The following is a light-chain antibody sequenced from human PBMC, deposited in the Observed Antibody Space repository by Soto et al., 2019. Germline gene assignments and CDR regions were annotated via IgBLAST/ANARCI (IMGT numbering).Light chain of an antibody. CDR2: AAS. Sequence: DIQMTQSPSSLSASVEDRVIITCRSSQSISNHLKWYQQKPGKAPKLLIFAASSLQSGVPSRFSGSRSGPDFTLTISSLQPEDSATYYCQQTNRTPWTFGQGTKVDIK. CDR3: QQTNRTPWT. CDR1: QSISNH. V-gene: IGKV1-39*01. J-gene: IGKJ1*01.